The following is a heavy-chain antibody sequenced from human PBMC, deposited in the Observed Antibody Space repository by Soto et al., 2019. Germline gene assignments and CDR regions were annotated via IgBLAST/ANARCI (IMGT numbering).Heavy chain of an antibody. CDR1: GFTFSSSA. Sequence: GGSLRLSCAASGFTFSSSAMSWVRQAPGKGPERVSAISGSGGSTYYADSVKGRFTISRDNSKNTVYLQLNSLRAEDTAVYYCAKNPAIHFYGSGSFFDYWGQGTQVTVSS. CDR2: ISGSGGST. CDR3: AKNPAIHFYGSGSFFDY. J-gene: IGHJ4*02. D-gene: IGHD3-10*01. V-gene: IGHV3-23*01.